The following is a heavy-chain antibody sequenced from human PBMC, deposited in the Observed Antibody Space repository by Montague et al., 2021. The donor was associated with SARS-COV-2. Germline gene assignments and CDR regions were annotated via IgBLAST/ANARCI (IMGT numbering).Heavy chain of an antibody. CDR1: GGSVRSAIYY. CDR3: AREVRYYYDSSGPGAFDI. D-gene: IGHD3-22*01. CDR2: VYYTGRT. Sequence: SETLSLTCTVSGGSVRSAIYYWGWIRQPPEKGLEWIGRVYYTGRTSYNSSLMGRVTISVDTSQNQFSLKLSSVTAADTAVYYCAREVRYYYDSSGPGAFDIWGQGTMVTVSS. J-gene: IGHJ3*02. V-gene: IGHV4-39*07.